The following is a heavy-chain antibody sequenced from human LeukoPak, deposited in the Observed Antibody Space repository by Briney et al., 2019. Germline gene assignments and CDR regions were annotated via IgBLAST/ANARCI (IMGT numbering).Heavy chain of an antibody. J-gene: IGHJ3*02. CDR2: IYHSGST. CDR3: ASGGDDPPNDAFDI. V-gene: IGHV4-30-2*01. D-gene: IGHD2-21*02. Sequence: PSETLSLTCAVSGVSISSGGYSWSWIRQPPGKGLEWIGYIYHSGSTYYNPSLKSRVTISVDRSKNQFSLKLSSVTAADTAVYYCASGGDDPPNDAFDIWGQGTMVTVSS. CDR1: GVSISSGGYS.